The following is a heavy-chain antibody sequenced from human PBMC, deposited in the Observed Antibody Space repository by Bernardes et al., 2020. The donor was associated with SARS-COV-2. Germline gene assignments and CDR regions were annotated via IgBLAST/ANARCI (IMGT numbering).Heavy chain of an antibody. CDR1: GDSIGSSGHY. J-gene: IGHJ6*02. D-gene: IGHD6-19*01. Sequence: SETLSLTCTVSGDSIGSSGHYWGWIRQPPGKGLEWVGSIYYIGSTSNNPSLKSLVTISVDTSKNQFPLKLNSVTAADTAVYFCARPTTPTRYTSGWYDVGYYGIDVWGRGTTVTVSS. V-gene: IGHV4-39*01. CDR2: IYYIGST. CDR3: ARPTTPTRYTSGWYDVGYYGIDV.